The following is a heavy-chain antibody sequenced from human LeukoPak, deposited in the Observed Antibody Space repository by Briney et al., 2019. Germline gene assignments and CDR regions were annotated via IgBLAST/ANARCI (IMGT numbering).Heavy chain of an antibody. CDR1: GGSISSSSYY. Sequence: PSETLSLTCTVSGGSISSSSYYWGWIRQPPGKGLEWIGSIYYSGSTYYNPSLKSRVTISVDTSKKQFSLKLSSVTAADTAVYYCARGYDILTGGGGAFDIWGQGTMVTVSS. J-gene: IGHJ3*02. D-gene: IGHD3-9*01. CDR2: IYYSGST. CDR3: ARGYDILTGGGGAFDI. V-gene: IGHV4-39*07.